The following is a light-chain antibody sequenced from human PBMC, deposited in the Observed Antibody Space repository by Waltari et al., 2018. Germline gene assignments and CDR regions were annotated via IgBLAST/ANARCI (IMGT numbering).Light chain of an antibody. V-gene: IGKV1-8*01. CDR3: QQYYNYPPIT. CDR2: AAS. J-gene: IGKJ5*01. Sequence: AIRITQSPSSLSASTGDRVTITCRASQGISSYLAWYQQKPGKIPQLLIYAASTLQSGVPSRFSGSGSGTDFILTISCLQSEDFATYYCQQYYNYPPITFGQGTRLEIK. CDR1: QGISSY.